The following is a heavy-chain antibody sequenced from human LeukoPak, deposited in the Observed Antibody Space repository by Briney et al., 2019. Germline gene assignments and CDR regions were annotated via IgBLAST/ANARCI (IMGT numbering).Heavy chain of an antibody. V-gene: IGHV1-69*06. J-gene: IGHJ3*02. CDR1: GGTFSSYA. CDR3: ARPGGTTVYAFDI. D-gene: IGHD1-7*01. Sequence: SVKFSCKAFGGTFSSYAISWVRQAPGQGLEWMGGIIPIFGTANYAQKFQGRVTITADKSTSTAYMELSSLRSEDTAVYYCARPGGTTVYAFDIWGQGTMVTVSS. CDR2: IIPIFGTA.